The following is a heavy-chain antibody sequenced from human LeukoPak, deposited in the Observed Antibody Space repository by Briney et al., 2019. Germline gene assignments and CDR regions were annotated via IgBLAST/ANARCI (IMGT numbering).Heavy chain of an antibody. V-gene: IGHV4-59*01. Sequence: SETLSLTCTVSGGSISIYYWSRIRQPPGKGLEWIGYIYYSGSTNYNPSLKSRVTISVDTSKNQFSLKLSSVTAAYTAVYYCAGTYYYDSSGYYHYSLWGQGTLVTVSS. CDR3: AGTYYYDSSGYYHYSL. CDR2: IYYSGST. CDR1: GGSISIYY. J-gene: IGHJ4*02. D-gene: IGHD3-22*01.